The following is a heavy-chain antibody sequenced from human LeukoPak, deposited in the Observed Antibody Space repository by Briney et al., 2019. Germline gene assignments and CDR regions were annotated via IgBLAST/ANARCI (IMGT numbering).Heavy chain of an antibody. V-gene: IGHV4-34*01. Sequence: SETLSLTCAVYGGSFSGYYWSWIRQPPGKGLEWIGEVNHSGSTNYNPSLKSRVTISVDTSKNQFPLKLSCVTAAATAVYYCARASYSYDINGWVPFDYWGQGTLVTVSS. J-gene: IGHJ4*02. CDR3: ARASYSYDINGWVPFDY. D-gene: IGHD3-22*01. CDR1: GGSFSGYY. CDR2: VNHSGST.